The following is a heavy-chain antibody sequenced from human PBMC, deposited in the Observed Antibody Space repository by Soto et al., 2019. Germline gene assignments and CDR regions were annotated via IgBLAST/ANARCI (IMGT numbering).Heavy chain of an antibody. CDR1: EFTFSNYG. J-gene: IGHJ6*02. CDR3: ARDDEYSGNGMDV. V-gene: IGHV3-33*01. Sequence: QVQLVESGGGVVQPGRSLRLSCAASEFTFSNYGMHWVRQAPGKGLEWVAVLLNDGSNRYHADSVKDRFTISRDNSKNALYFQMNSLRAEDTAVYYCARDDEYSGNGMDVWGQGTTVTVS. CDR2: LLNDGSNR. D-gene: IGHD3-10*01.